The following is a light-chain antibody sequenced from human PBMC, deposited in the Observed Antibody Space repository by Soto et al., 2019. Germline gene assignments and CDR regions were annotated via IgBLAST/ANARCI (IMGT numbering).Light chain of an antibody. Sequence: QSVLTQPPSVSAAPGQKVTISCSGSSSNIGNNYVSWYQQLPGTAPKLLLYDNNNRPSGIPDRFSGSKSGTSATLGITGLQTGDEADYYCGPWDSSLSAVVFGGVTKLTVL. V-gene: IGLV1-51*01. CDR3: GPWDSSLSAVV. CDR2: DNN. J-gene: IGLJ2*01. CDR1: SSNIGNNY.